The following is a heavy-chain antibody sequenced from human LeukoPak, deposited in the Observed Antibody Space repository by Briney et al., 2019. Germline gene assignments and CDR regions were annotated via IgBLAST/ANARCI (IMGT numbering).Heavy chain of an antibody. J-gene: IGHJ5*02. CDR3: AREVHCGGDCYSGWFDP. Sequence: PSQTLSLTCTVSGGSIRNGGYYWSWIRQHPGTGPEWIGYIYYSGSTFYNPSLKSRLTISVDTSKNQFSLNLSSVTAADTAVYYCAREVHCGGDCYSGWFDPWGQGTLVTVSS. CDR1: GGSIRNGGYY. D-gene: IGHD2-21*02. CDR2: IYYSGST. V-gene: IGHV4-31*03.